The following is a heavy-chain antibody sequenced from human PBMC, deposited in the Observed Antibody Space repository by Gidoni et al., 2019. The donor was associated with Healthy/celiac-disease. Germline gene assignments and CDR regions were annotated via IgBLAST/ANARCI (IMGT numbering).Heavy chain of an antibody. V-gene: IGHV4-4*07. Sequence: QVQLQESGPGLVKPSATLSLTCTVSGGSISSYYWSWIRQPAGKGLEWIGRIYTSGSTNYNPSLKSRVTMSVDTSKNQFSLKLSSVTAADTAVYYCARTAIAARGGYYFDYWGQGTLVTVSS. CDR2: IYTSGST. J-gene: IGHJ4*02. CDR3: ARTAIAARGGYYFDY. CDR1: GGSISSYY. D-gene: IGHD6-6*01.